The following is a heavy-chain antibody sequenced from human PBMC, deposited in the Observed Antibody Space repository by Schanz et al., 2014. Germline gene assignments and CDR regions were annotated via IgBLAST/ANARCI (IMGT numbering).Heavy chain of an antibody. D-gene: IGHD3-16*01. V-gene: IGHV1-69*04. J-gene: IGHJ6*02. CDR1: GGTFTSYA. CDR2: IIPIVDIT. Sequence: QVQLVQSGAEVRKPGSSVRVSCEASGGTFTSYAFSWVRQAPGQGLEWMGRIIPIVDITNYAQKFLGRVTITADKSTSTAYMELKSLRSADTAVYYCATIGVNDYWRFGLDLWGQGTTVIVSS. CDR3: ATIGVNDYWRFGLDL.